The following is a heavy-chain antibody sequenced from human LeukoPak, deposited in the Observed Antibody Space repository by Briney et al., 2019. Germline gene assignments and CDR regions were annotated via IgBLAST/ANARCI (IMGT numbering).Heavy chain of an antibody. CDR3: ASNRGKSPSQYYYDSY. V-gene: IGHV3-48*02. CDR1: GFTFSSYS. J-gene: IGHJ4*02. D-gene: IGHD3-22*01. CDR2: ISSSSSTI. Sequence: GGSLRLSCAASGFTFSSYSMTWVRQAPGKGLEWVSYISSSSSTIYYADSVKGRFTISRDNAKNSLYLQMNSLRDEDTAVYYCASNRGKSPSQYYYDSYWGQGTLVTVSS.